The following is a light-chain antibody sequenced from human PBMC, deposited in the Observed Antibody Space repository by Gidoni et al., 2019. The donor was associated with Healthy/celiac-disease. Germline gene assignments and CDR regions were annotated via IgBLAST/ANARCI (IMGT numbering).Light chain of an antibody. J-gene: IGKJ1*01. Sequence: DIQMTQSPSSLSASVGDRVTITCRASQSISSYLNWYRQKPGKAPKLRIYAASSLQSGVPSRFSGSGSGTDFTLTISSLQPEDFATYYCQQSYSTPQTFXXXTKVEIK. V-gene: IGKV1-39*01. CDR2: AAS. CDR1: QSISSY. CDR3: QQSYSTPQT.